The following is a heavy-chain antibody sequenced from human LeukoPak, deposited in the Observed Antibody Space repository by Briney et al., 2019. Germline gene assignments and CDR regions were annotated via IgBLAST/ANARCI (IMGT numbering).Heavy chain of an antibody. D-gene: IGHD2-15*01. Sequence: GSLRLSCAASGFTFSVYWMSWVRQAPGKGLEWVANIKKDGSEKYYVDSVKGRFTISRDNAKTSLYLQMNSLRAEDTAIYYCAKNGDRGAYCSGGTCYPYYYYYMDVWGKGTTVTVSS. J-gene: IGHJ6*03. CDR2: IKKDGSEK. CDR1: GFTFSVYW. CDR3: AKNGDRGAYCSGGTCYPYYYYYMDV. V-gene: IGHV3-7*03.